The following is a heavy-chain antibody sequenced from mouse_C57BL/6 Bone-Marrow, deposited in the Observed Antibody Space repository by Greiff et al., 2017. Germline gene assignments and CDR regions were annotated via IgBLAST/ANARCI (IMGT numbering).Heavy chain of an antibody. Sequence: VQLQQSGPELVKPGASVKISCKASGYTFTDYYMNWVKQSHGKSLEWIGDINPNNGGTSYNQKFKGKATLTVDKSSSTAYMELRSLTSEDSAVYYCAGFITYYFDYWGQGTTLTVSS. V-gene: IGHV1-26*01. CDR1: GYTFTDYY. J-gene: IGHJ2*01. CDR2: INPNNGGT. D-gene: IGHD1-1*01. CDR3: AGFITYYFDY.